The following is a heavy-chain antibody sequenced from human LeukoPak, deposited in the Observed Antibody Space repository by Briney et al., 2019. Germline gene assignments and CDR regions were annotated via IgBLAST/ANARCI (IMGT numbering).Heavy chain of an antibody. D-gene: IGHD3-22*01. CDR3: AGQGLNYYYGMDV. Sequence: GGSLRLSCAASGFTFSSYEMNWVRQAPGKGLEWVSYISSSGSTIYHADSVKGRFTISRDNAKNSLYLQMNSLRAEDTAVYYCAGQGLNYYYGMDVWGKGTTVTVSS. J-gene: IGHJ6*04. V-gene: IGHV3-48*03. CDR2: ISSSGSTI. CDR1: GFTFSSYE.